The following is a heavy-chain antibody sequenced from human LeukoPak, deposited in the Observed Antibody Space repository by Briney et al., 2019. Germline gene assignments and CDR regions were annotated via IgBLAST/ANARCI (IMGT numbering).Heavy chain of an antibody. CDR2: IYYSGST. CDR3: ARADGIATKYYFDY. D-gene: IGHD6-13*01. V-gene: IGHV4-39*07. J-gene: IGHJ4*02. Sequence: SETLSLTCTVSGGSISSSSYHWGWIRQPPGKGLEWIGSIYYSGSTYYNPSLKSRVTISVDTSKNQFSLKLSSVTAADTAVYYCARADGIATKYYFDYWGQGTLVTVSS. CDR1: GGSISSSSYH.